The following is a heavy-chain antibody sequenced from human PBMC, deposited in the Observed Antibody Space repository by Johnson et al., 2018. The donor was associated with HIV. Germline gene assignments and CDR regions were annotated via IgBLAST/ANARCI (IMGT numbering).Heavy chain of an antibody. CDR2: IKSKTDRGTT. CDR1: GFTFNNAW. D-gene: IGHD1-20*01. CDR3: AKLTGGGGYDAFDI. V-gene: IGHV3-15*01. J-gene: IGHJ3*02. Sequence: VQLMESGGNLLKPGGSLRLSCVASGFTFNNAWMKWVRQAPGKGLEWVGHIKSKTDRGTTDYAAAVKGRLTISRDDSKNTLYLQMNRLRAEDTAVYYCAKLTGGGGYDAFDIWGQGTMVTVSS.